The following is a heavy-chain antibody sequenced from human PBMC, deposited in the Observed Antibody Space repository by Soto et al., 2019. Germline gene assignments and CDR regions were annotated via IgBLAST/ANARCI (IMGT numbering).Heavy chain of an antibody. D-gene: IGHD3-16*01. J-gene: IGHJ5*02. V-gene: IGHV2-5*02. CDR3: APIPNYYQYDWFDP. CDR1: GFSLTTRGVG. CDR2: IYWDDDK. Sequence: QITLKESGPTLVKPTQTLTLTCTFSGFSLTTRGVGVGWIRQPPGKALECLALIYWDDDKRYSPSLQSRLSITKDTPKNQVVLTMTNVDPVDTATYYCAPIPNYYQYDWFDPWGQRTLVSVSS.